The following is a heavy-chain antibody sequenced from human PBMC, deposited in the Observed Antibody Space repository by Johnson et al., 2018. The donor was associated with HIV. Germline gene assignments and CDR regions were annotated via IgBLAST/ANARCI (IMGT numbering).Heavy chain of an antibody. CDR2: IWYDGSNK. CDR1: SFTFSSYG. V-gene: IGHV3-33*08. CDR3: ARDPRLGELKIDRRGYAFDI. Sequence: QVQLVESGGGLLQRGGSLRVSCASSSFTFSSYGMHWVRQAPGKGLAWVAVIWYDGSNKYYADSVKGRFTISRDISKNTLYLQMNSLRAEDTAVYYCARDPRLGELKIDRRGYAFDIWGQGTMVTVSS. J-gene: IGHJ3*02. D-gene: IGHD3-16*01.